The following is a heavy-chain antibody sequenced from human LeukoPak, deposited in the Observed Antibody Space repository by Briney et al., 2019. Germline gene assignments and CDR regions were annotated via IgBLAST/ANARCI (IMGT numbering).Heavy chain of an antibody. J-gene: IGHJ4*02. D-gene: IGHD2-15*01. CDR2: IKSKANGETT. V-gene: IGHV3-15*01. CDR1: GFIFRDAW. Sequence: GGSLRLSCAASGFIFRDAWLSWVRQAPGKGLEWVGRIKSKANGETTDFAAPVKGRFTISRDDSENTLYLQMNSLTTEDTAVYYCITGFSAATHDGYWGQGTLVSVSS. CDR3: ITGFSAATHDGY.